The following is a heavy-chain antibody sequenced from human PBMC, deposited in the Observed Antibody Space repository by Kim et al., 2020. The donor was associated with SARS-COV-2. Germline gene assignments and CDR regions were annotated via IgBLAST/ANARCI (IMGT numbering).Heavy chain of an antibody. V-gene: IGHV1-3*01. CDR2: INAGNGNT. D-gene: IGHD2-15*01. J-gene: IGHJ4*02. Sequence: ASVKVSCKASGYTFTSYAMHWVRQAPGQRLEWMGWINAGNGNTKYSQKFQGRVTITRDTSASTAYMELSSLRSEDTAVYYCARGSGIYCSGGSCYSARDDYWGQGTLGTVSS. CDR3: ARGSGIYCSGGSCYSARDDY. CDR1: GYTFTSYA.